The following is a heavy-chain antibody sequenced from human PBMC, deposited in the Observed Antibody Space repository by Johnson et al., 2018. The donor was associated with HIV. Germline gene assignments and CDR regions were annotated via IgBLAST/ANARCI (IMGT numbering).Heavy chain of an antibody. J-gene: IGHJ3*02. CDR3: ARVVGWELRAFDI. CDR1: GFTFSDAW. D-gene: IGHD1-26*01. CDR2: IYSGGDT. V-gene: IGHV3-66*01. Sequence: VHLVESGGDLVKPGGSLRLSCAASGFTFSDAWMNWVRQAPGKGLEWVSIIYSGGDTFYADSVRGRFTIARDTSKNTMYLQMNSLRAEDTAVYYCARVVGWELRAFDIWGQGTMVTVSS.